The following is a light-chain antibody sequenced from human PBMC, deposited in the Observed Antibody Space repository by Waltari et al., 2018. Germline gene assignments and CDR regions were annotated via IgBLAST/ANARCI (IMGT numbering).Light chain of an antibody. J-gene: IGKJ1*01. CDR3: QQYYATPPT. CDR1: QSVFDYVNNKNY. CDR2: WAS. Sequence: DIVMTQSPDSLTVSLGERATSSCRSSQSVFDYVNNKNYLAWYRQKPGQPPKLLISWASTREFGVPDRFSGSGSRTEFTLTISSLQTEDVAVYYCQQYYATPPTFGQGTKVEIK. V-gene: IGKV4-1*01.